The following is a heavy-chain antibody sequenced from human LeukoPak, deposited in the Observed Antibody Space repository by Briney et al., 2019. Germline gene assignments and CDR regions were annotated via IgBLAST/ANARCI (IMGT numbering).Heavy chain of an antibody. Sequence: SETLSLTCAVSGGSISSGGYSWSWIRQPPGKGLEWIGYIYHSGSTYYNPSLKSRVTISVDRSKNQFSLKLSSVTAADTAVYYCARRDCSSTSCPGAFDIWGQGTMVTVSS. D-gene: IGHD2-2*01. CDR2: IYHSGST. CDR1: GGSISSGGYS. V-gene: IGHV4-30-2*01. CDR3: ARRDCSSTSCPGAFDI. J-gene: IGHJ3*02.